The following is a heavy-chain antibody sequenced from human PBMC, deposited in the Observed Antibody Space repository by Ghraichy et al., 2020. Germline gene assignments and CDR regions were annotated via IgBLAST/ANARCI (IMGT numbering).Heavy chain of an antibody. Sequence: GGSLRLSCAASGFTFSSYSMNWVRQAPGKWLEWVSSISSSSSYIYYADSVKGRFTISRDNAKNSLYLQMNSLRAEDTAVYYCARLPIVGYYYGMDVWGQGTTVTVSS. CDR1: GFTFSSYS. J-gene: IGHJ6*02. CDR2: ISSSSSYI. D-gene: IGHD1-26*01. CDR3: ARLPIVGYYYGMDV. V-gene: IGHV3-21*01.